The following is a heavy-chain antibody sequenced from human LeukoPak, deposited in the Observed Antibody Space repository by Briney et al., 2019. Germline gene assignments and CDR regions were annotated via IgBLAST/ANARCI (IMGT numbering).Heavy chain of an antibody. CDR3: AKEVRGSYGLLDY. Sequence: GGSLRLSCAASGFTVSSNYMSWVRQAPGKALEWVSVIYSGGSTYYADSVKGRFTISRDNSKNTLYLQMNSLRAEDTAVYYCAKEVRGSYGLLDYWGQGTLVTVSS. J-gene: IGHJ4*02. D-gene: IGHD1-26*01. CDR2: IYSGGST. V-gene: IGHV3-53*01. CDR1: GFTVSSNY.